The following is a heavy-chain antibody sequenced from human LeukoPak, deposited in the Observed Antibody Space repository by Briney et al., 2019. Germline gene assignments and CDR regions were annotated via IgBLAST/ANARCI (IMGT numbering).Heavy chain of an antibody. J-gene: IGHJ3*02. CDR1: GGSISSYY. CDR2: IYTSGST. CDR3: ARVYCSSTSCYLRAFDI. V-gene: IGHV4-4*07. D-gene: IGHD2-2*01. Sequence: SETLSLTCTVSGGSISSYYCSWIRQPAGKGLEWIGRIYTSGSTNYNPSLKSRVTMSVDTSKNQFSLKLSSVTAADTAVYYCARVYCSSTSCYLRAFDIWGQGTMVTVSS.